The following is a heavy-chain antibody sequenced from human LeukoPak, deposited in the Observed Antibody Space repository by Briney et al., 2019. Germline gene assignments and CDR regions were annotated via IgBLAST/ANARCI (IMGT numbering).Heavy chain of an antibody. D-gene: IGHD1-26*01. CDR2: IKPDEGEK. J-gene: IGHJ4*02. V-gene: IGHV3-7*03. CDR3: AKDLYTEGASDY. Sequence: PGESLRLSCAASGFTFSSDWMIWVRQAPGKGLEWVANIKPDEGEKYYVDSVKGRFTVSRDNAKNSLYLQMNSLRAEDTAVYYCAKDLYTEGASDYWGQGTLVTVSS. CDR1: GFTFSSDW.